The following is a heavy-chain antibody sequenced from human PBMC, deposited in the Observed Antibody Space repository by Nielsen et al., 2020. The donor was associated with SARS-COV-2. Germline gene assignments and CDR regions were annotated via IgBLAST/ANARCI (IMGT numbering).Heavy chain of an antibody. CDR1: GYTFTNYY. CDR2: IHPSGGST. V-gene: IGHV1-46*01. J-gene: IGHJ4*02. Sequence: ASVKVSCKASGYTFTNYYMHWVRQAPGQGLEWMGIIHPSGGSTSHAQKFLGTVTMTRDTSTSTVYMELSSLRSDDTAVYYCERDSSGTYRRVDYWGQGTLVTVSS. CDR3: ERDSSGTYRRVDY. D-gene: IGHD3-22*01.